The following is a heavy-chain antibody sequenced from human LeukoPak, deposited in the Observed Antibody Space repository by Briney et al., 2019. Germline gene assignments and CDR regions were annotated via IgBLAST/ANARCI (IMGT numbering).Heavy chain of an antibody. CDR2: IIPILGIA. V-gene: IGHV1-69*04. D-gene: IGHD6-13*01. CDR3: ARDRDYSSSWYAYYYYGMDV. Sequence: SVKVSCKASGGTFSSYAIRWVRQAPGQGLEWMGRIIPILGIANYARKFQGRVTITADKSTSTAYMELSSLRSEDTAVYYCARDRDYSSSWYAYYYYGMDVWGQGTTVTVSS. J-gene: IGHJ6*02. CDR1: GGTFSSYA.